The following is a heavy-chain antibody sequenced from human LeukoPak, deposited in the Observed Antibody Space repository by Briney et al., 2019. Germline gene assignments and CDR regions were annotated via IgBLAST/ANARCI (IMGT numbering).Heavy chain of an antibody. CDR1: GFAFSSYG. Sequence: QPGGTLRLSCAASGFAFSSYGMRWSARAPGKGLKGAQGSRGGGGSTYYADSEKGRFTISRDNSKNTLYLQMNSLRAEDTAVYYCAKECVSWSDDYYNYYMDVWGKGTTVTISS. J-gene: IGHJ6*03. CDR3: AKECVSWSDDYYNYYMDV. V-gene: IGHV3-23*01. D-gene: IGHD6-13*01. CDR2: SRGGGGST.